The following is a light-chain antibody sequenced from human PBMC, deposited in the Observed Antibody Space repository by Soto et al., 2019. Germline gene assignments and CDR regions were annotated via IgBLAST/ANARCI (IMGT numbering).Light chain of an antibody. J-gene: IGKJ3*01. V-gene: IGKV3-20*01. CDR2: GAS. CDR1: QSVSSSY. Sequence: EIVVTQSPGTLSLSPGERATLSCRASQSVSSSYLAWYQQKPGPAPRLLIYGASSRATGIPDRFSGSGSGTDFTLTISILEPEDFAVYYCQQYGSSPVFGPGTKVDIK. CDR3: QQYGSSPV.